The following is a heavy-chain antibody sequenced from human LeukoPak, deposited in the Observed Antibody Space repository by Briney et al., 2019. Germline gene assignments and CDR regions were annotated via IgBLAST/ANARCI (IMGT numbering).Heavy chain of an antibody. CDR2: IYYSGST. D-gene: IGHD5-18*01. V-gene: IGHV4-39*01. CDR3: SRIKKVDTSIDY. Sequence: SETLSLTCTVSSGSISSSSYYWGWIRQPPGKGLEWIGSIYYSGSTYYNPSLKSRVSISKDASKNQFSLKVSSVTAADTAVYYCSRIKKVDTSIDYWGRGTLVTVSS. CDR1: SGSISSSSYY. J-gene: IGHJ4*02.